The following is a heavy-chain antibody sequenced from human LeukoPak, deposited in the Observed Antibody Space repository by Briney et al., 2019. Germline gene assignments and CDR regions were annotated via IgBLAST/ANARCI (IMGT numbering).Heavy chain of an antibody. CDR2: INHSGST. Sequence: QASETLSLTCAVYGGSFSGYYWSWIRQPPGKGLEWVGEINHSGSTNYNPSLKSRVTISVDKSKNQFSLKLSSVTAADTAVYYCARDYYDSSGCNWFDPWGQGTLVTVSS. V-gene: IGHV4-34*01. CDR1: GGSFSGYY. CDR3: ARDYYDSSGCNWFDP. J-gene: IGHJ5*02. D-gene: IGHD3-22*01.